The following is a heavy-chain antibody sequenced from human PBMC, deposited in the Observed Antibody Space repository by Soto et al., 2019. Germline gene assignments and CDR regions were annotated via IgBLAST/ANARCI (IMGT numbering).Heavy chain of an antibody. D-gene: IGHD1-26*01. V-gene: IGHV1-18*04. Sequence: GASVKVSCKASGYTFNNYGISWVRQAPGQGLEWMGWISAYNGNTNYAQTFQGRVTLTADTSTSTAYVELRSLRSDDTAVYYCARDPNVRFIVGANSYMYFFDYWGQGTLVTVSS. CDR2: ISAYNGNT. CDR3: ARDPNVRFIVGANSYMYFFDY. J-gene: IGHJ4*02. CDR1: GYTFNNYG.